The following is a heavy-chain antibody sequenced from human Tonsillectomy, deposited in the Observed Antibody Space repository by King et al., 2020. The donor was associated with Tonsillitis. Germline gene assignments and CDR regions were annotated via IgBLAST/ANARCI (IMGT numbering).Heavy chain of an antibody. D-gene: IGHD1-26*01. CDR1: GGPFSDYY. CDR2: FNISGKT. Sequence: VQLQQWGAGLLKPSDTLSLTCAVYGGPFSDYYWSWIRQPPGKGREWLGKFNISGKTTYNPSPKIRATMSVDTSRNQVSVRLGSVTAADTAVYYCARVSGSYGGGFDSWGQGTLVTVSS. J-gene: IGHJ4*02. CDR3: ARVSGSYGGGFDS. V-gene: IGHV4-34*01.